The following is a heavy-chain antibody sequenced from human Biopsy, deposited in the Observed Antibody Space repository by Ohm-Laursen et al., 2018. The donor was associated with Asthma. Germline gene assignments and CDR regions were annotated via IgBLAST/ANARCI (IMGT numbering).Heavy chain of an antibody. CDR2: IYSGGTS. Sequence: SLRLSRSASGFAVSRDHMFWVRQAPGKGLEWVSVIYSGGTSHTADSVRGRFTIPRDYSKNTLYLQMHSLRAEDTAVYYCARGDSSNWSHYHFDYWGQGTLVTVSS. V-gene: IGHV3-53*01. J-gene: IGHJ4*02. CDR1: GFAVSRDH. CDR3: ARGDSSNWSHYHFDY. D-gene: IGHD3-22*01.